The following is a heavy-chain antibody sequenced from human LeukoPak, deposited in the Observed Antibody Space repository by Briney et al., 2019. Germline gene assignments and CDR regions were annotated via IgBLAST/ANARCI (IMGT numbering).Heavy chain of an antibody. CDR3: ATDVVVVPAAGRGVDY. J-gene: IGHJ4*02. CDR1: GYTLTELS. CDR2: FDPEDGET. D-gene: IGHD2-2*01. Sequence: ASVKVSCKVSGYTLTELSMHWVRQAPGKGLEWMGGFDPEDGETIYAQKFQGRVTMTEDTSTDTAYMELNSLRSEDTAVYYCATDVVVVPAAGRGVDYWGQGTLVTVSS. V-gene: IGHV1-24*01.